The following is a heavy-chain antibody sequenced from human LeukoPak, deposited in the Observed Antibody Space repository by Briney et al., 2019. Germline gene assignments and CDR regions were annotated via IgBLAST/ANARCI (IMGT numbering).Heavy chain of an antibody. CDR1: GGSFSTYN. Sequence: SETLSLTCAVYGGSFSTYNWSWIRQPPGKGLEWIGDINHSGSTHYNPSLKSRVTISLDTSKNQFSLKLSSVTAADTAVYYCAGLSWNGDYYYYYIDVWGKGTTVTVSS. CDR3: AGLSWNGDYYYYYIDV. D-gene: IGHD1-1*01. CDR2: INHSGST. J-gene: IGHJ6*03. V-gene: IGHV4-34*01.